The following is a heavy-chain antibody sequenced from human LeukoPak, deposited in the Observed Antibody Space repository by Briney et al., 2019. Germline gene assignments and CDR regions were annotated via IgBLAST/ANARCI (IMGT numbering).Heavy chain of an antibody. CDR3: ARGAHYDDYGGGYFDY. Sequence: GGSLRLSCAASGFNFGSYSMTWVRQAPGKGLEWVSAISGSGGSTYYADSVKGRFTISRDNSKNTLYLQMNSLRAEDTAVYYCARGAHYDDYGGGYFDYWGQGTLVTVSS. CDR1: GFNFGSYS. V-gene: IGHV3-23*01. J-gene: IGHJ4*02. CDR2: ISGSGGST. D-gene: IGHD4-23*01.